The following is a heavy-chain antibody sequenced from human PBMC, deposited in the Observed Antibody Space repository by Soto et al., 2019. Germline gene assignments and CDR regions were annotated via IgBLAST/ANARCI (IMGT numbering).Heavy chain of an antibody. V-gene: IGHV3-30*09. CDR3: AREVSGYSSGWQRHFDY. CDR2: ISYDGSNK. Sequence: QVQLVESGGGVVQPGRSLRLSCAASGFTFSSYAMHWVRQAPGKGLEWVAVISYDGSNKYYADSVKGRFAISRDNSKNTLYLPMNSLRAEDTAVYYCAREVSGYSSGWQRHFDYWGQGTLVTVSS. J-gene: IGHJ4*02. CDR1: GFTFSSYA. D-gene: IGHD6-19*01.